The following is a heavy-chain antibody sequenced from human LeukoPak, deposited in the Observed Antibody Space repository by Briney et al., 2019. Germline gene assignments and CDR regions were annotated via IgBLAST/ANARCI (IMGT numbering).Heavy chain of an antibody. V-gene: IGHV3-30-3*01. CDR2: ISYDGSKI. D-gene: IGHD3-10*01. CDR3: ARESGWGLPHAFDF. Sequence: PGRSLRLSCAASGFTFSSYAMHWVRQAPGKGLEWVVVISYDGSKIYYADSVKGRFTISRDNSKNTLYLQMNSLRAEDTAVYYCARESGWGLPHAFDFWGQGTMITVSS. J-gene: IGHJ3*01. CDR1: GFTFSSYA.